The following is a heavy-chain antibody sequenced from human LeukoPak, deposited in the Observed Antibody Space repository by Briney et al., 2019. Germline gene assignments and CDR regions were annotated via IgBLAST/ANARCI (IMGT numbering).Heavy chain of an antibody. Sequence: SETLSLTCTVSGGSISSDSYYWAWIRQPPGKGLEWIASIYYSGSTYYNPSLKSRVTISVDTSRNQFSLKLSSVTAADTAVYYCARQYSDWTYYFDFWGQGTLVTVSS. D-gene: IGHD4-11*01. V-gene: IGHV4-39*01. CDR3: ARQYSDWTYYFDF. CDR1: GGSISSDSYY. J-gene: IGHJ4*02. CDR2: IYYSGST.